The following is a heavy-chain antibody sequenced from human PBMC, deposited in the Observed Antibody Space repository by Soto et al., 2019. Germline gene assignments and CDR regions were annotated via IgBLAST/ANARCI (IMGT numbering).Heavy chain of an antibody. J-gene: IGHJ4*01. Sequence: EVQLLESGGGLVQPGGSLRLSCAASGFTFSSYALNWVRQAPGKGLEWVSVISGSGDSTYYAASVKGRFTISRDNSKNTLYLQMNSLRAEATAVYYCARRSSSWYFDYWGHGTLVTVSS. CDR2: ISGSGDST. V-gene: IGHV3-23*01. D-gene: IGHD6-13*01. CDR1: GFTFSSYA. CDR3: ARRSSSWYFDY.